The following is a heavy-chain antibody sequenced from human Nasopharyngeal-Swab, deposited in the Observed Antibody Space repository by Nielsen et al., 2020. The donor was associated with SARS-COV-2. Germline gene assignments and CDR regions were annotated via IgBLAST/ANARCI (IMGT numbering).Heavy chain of an antibody. CDR3: ARAGGASGTAWFDP. D-gene: IGHD6-13*01. CDR2: IFHSGTT. V-gene: IGHV4-59*01. J-gene: IGHJ5*02. CDR1: GGSISGFY. Sequence: SETLSLTCTVSGGSISGFYWSWIRQPPGMGLEWIGNIFHSGTTNYNPSLTSRVNISVDKSNNQVSLTLGSVTAADTAIYYCARAGGASGTAWFDPWGQGAQVIVSS.